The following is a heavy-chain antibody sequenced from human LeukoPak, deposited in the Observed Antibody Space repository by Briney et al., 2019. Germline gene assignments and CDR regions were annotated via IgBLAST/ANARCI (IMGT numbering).Heavy chain of an antibody. Sequence: SETLSLTCTVSGGSINSYSWSWIRQPPGKGLEWIGYIYYSGSTNYNPSLKSRVTISGDTSKNQFSLKLSSVTAEDTAVYYCAREGVTIFGLVRTQTTKGPHRFDPWGQGTLVTVSS. J-gene: IGHJ5*02. CDR2: IYYSGST. CDR3: AREGVTIFGLVRTQTTKGPHRFDP. V-gene: IGHV4-59*01. CDR1: GGSINSYS. D-gene: IGHD3-3*01.